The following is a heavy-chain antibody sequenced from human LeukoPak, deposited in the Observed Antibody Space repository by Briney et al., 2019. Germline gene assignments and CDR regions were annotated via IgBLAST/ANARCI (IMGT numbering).Heavy chain of an antibody. D-gene: IGHD6-19*01. CDR3: ARDPGNHDGYSSGWYRPYYYYGMDV. CDR2: IYSGGST. V-gene: IGHV3-66*01. Sequence: PGGSLRLSCAASGFTVSSNYMSWVRQAPGKGLEWVSVIYSGGSTYYADSVKGRFTISRDNSKNTLYLQMNSLRAEDTAVYYCARDPGNHDGYSSGWYRPYYYYGMDVWAKGPRSPSP. CDR1: GFTVSSNY. J-gene: IGHJ6*02.